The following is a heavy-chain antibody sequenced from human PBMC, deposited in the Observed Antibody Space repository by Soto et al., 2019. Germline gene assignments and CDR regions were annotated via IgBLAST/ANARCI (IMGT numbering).Heavy chain of an antibody. CDR1: GFTFSSYA. Sequence: EVQLLESGGGLVQPGGSLRLSCAASGFTFSSYAMSWVRQAPGKGLEWVSAISGSGGSTYYADSVKGRFTISRDNSKNTQYLQMNSLRAEDTAVYYCAKRSGWLQQIYYFDYWGQGTLVTVSS. J-gene: IGHJ4*02. CDR2: ISGSGGST. V-gene: IGHV3-23*01. CDR3: AKRSGWLQQIYYFDY. D-gene: IGHD5-18*01.